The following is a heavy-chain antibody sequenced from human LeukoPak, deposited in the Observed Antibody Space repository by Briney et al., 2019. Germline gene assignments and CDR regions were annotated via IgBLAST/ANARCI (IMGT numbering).Heavy chain of an antibody. Sequence: GGSLRLSCAASGFTFDDYGMSWVRQAPGKGLEWVSGINWNGGSTGYADSVKGRFTISRDNSKNTLYLQMNSLRAEDTAVYYCAKQYSSGWYLFDYWGQGTLVTVSS. V-gene: IGHV3-20*04. CDR3: AKQYSSGWYLFDY. J-gene: IGHJ4*02. D-gene: IGHD6-19*01. CDR1: GFTFDDYG. CDR2: INWNGGST.